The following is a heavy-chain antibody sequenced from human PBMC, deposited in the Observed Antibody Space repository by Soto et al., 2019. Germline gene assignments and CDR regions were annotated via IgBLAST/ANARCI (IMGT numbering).Heavy chain of an antibody. CDR3: VKDRRNDSGYDRPEKYYYYGMDV. J-gene: IGHJ6*02. CDR1: VFTFSSYA. V-gene: IGHV3-64D*06. D-gene: IGHD5-12*01. CDR2: ISSNGGST. Sequence: GPLRLSCSASVFTFSSYAMHWVRQAPGKGLEYVSAISSNGGSTYYADSVKGRFTISRDNSKNTLYLQMSSLRAEDTAGYYCVKDRRNDSGYDRPEKYYYYGMDVWGQGTTVTVSS.